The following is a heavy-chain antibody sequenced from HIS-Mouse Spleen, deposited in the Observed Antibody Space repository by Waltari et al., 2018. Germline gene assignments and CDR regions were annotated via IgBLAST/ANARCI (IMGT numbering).Heavy chain of an antibody. CDR2: IKQDGSEK. D-gene: IGHD5-12*01. V-gene: IGHV3-7*01. CDR1: GCTFSSYW. CDR3: ARERRGPGWFDP. Sequence: EVQLVESGGGLVQPGGSLRLSCAASGCTFSSYWMSWVRQAPGKGLGWVANIKQDGSEKYYVDSVKGRFTISRDNAKNSLYLQMNSLRAEDTAVYYCARERRGPGWFDPWGQGTLVTVSS. J-gene: IGHJ5*02.